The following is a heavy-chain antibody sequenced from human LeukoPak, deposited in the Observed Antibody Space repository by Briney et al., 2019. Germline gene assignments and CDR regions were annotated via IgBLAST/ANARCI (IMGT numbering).Heavy chain of an antibody. CDR2: IQQVGSER. CDR3: ATEAYYHFDY. D-gene: IGHD3-10*01. V-gene: IGHV3-7*01. J-gene: IGHJ4*02. CDR1: GFPFSNSW. Sequence: PWGSLKLSCVAPGFPFSNSWMSWVRQASGKGLEWVAHIQQVGSERYYVDSVKGRFTISRDNAKNSLYLQMNSLRAEDTAVYYCATEAYYHFDYWGQGTQVTVSS.